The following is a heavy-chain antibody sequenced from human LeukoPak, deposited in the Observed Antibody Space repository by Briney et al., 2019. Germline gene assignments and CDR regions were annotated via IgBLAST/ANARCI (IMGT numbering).Heavy chain of an antibody. CDR1: GGSISSGSYS. J-gene: IGHJ1*01. V-gene: IGHV4-61*02. D-gene: IGHD6-13*01. Sequence: SETLSLTCTVSGGSISSGSYSWSWIRQPAGKGLGWIGCIYTSRSTTYNPYLKSRVTISVDTSKNQFSLKLSSVTAADTAVYYCASRDIAAAGTGEYFQHWGQGTLVTVSS. CDR2: IYTSRST. CDR3: ASRDIAAAGTGEYFQH.